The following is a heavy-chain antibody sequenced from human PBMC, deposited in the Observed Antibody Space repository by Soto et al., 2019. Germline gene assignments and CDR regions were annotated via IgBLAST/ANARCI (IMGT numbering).Heavy chain of an antibody. Sequence: GGSLRLSCAASGFTFSNAWMSWVRQAPGKGLEWVGRIKSKTDGGTTDYAAPVKGRFTISRDDSKNTLYLQMNSLKTEDTAVYYCTTDFWADEALHASAGEYYMDVWGKGTTVTVSS. V-gene: IGHV3-15*01. CDR1: GFTFSNAW. CDR2: IKSKTDGGTT. J-gene: IGHJ6*03. CDR3: TTDFWADEALHASAGEYYMDV. D-gene: IGHD3-3*02.